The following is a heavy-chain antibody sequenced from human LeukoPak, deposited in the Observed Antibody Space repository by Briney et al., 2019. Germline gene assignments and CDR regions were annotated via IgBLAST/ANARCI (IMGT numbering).Heavy chain of an antibody. D-gene: IGHD3-3*01. CDR2: ISYDGSTK. V-gene: IGHV3-30*18. Sequence: GGSLRLSCAASGFTFSSSGMHWVRLAPGKGLEWVAVISYDGSTKCYADSVKGRFTISRDNSKNTLYLQMNRLRAEDTAVYYCAKYDFWSGYGIDVWGQGTTVTVSS. J-gene: IGHJ6*02. CDR3: AKYDFWSGYGIDV. CDR1: GFTFSSSG.